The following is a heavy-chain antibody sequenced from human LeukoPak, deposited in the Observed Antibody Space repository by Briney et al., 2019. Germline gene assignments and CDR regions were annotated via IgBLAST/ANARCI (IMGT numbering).Heavy chain of an antibody. CDR1: GGSLSSYY. V-gene: IGHV4-59*01. CDR3: ASQPSAYDPRFDY. J-gene: IGHJ4*02. CDR2: IYSSGST. Sequence: PSETLSLTCTVSGGSLSSYYGRWIRQPPGKGLEGGGYIYSSGSTNYNPSLKSRVTLSVDTPKNHFSLTLSSVTAVDTAVSYCASQPSAYDPRFDYWGQGTLVTVYS. D-gene: IGHD5-12*01.